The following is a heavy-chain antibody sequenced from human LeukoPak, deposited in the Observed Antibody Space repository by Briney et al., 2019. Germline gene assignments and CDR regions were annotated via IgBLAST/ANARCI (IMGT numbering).Heavy chain of an antibody. CDR2: IYYSGST. J-gene: IGHJ4*02. D-gene: IGHD3-10*01. CDR1: GGSFSSSSFY. Sequence: KPSETLSLTCTDSGGSFSSSSFYWGWIRQPPGKGLEWIGYIYYSGSTSYNPSLRSRVTISVDTSKNQFSLKLSSVTAADTAVYYCARGPIPDVLLWFGGSPIDYWGQGTLVTVSS. CDR3: ARGPIPDVLLWFGGSPIDY. V-gene: IGHV4-61*01.